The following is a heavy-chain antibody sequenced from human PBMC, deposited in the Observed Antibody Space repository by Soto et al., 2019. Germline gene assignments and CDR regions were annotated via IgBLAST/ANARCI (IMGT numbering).Heavy chain of an antibody. D-gene: IGHD2-15*01. J-gene: IGHJ6*02. V-gene: IGHV4-59*12. CDR2: IYYSGST. CDR3: ARDWLGCSGDSCHPGSPGYYYYGMDV. Sequence: SETLSLTCTVSGGSISFYHWSWIRQPPGKGLEWIGYIYYSGSTNYNPSLKSRVTISADTSKNQFSLRLTTVTAADTAVYYCARDWLGCSGDSCHPGSPGYYYYGMDVWGQGTTVTVSS. CDR1: GGSISFYH.